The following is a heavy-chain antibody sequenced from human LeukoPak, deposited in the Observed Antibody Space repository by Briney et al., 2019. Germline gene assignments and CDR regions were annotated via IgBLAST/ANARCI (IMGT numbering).Heavy chain of an antibody. CDR3: ARDQLGGDPDDYYYYYMDV. J-gene: IGHJ6*03. Sequence: GGSLRLSCTTSGFIFGDYAMSWFRQAPGKGLEWVGFIRSKTYGGAIEYAASVKGRFTISRDDSKSITYLQMNSLKTEDTAVYYCARDQLGGDPDDYYYYYMDVWGKGTTVIVSS. V-gene: IGHV3-49*03. D-gene: IGHD4-17*01. CDR1: GFIFGDYA. CDR2: IRSKTYGGAI.